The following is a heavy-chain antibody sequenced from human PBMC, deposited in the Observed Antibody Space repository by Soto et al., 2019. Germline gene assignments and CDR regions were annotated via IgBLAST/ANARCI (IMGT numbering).Heavy chain of an antibody. CDR2: IYPGDSDT. D-gene: IGHD2-15*01. CDR1: GYTFTDYW. J-gene: IGHJ4*02. Sequence: GESLKISCKGSGYTFTDYWIGWVRQLPGKGLEWMGIIYPGDSDTRYSPSFQGQVTISADKSISTAYLQWSSLKASDTAMYYCARKYCRGGSCYGPVDYWGQGTLVTVSS. CDR3: ARKYCRGGSCYGPVDY. V-gene: IGHV5-51*01.